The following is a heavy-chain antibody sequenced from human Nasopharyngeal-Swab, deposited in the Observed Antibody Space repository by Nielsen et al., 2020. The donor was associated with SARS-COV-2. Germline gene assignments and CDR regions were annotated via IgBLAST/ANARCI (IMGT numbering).Heavy chain of an antibody. CDR2: INHDGSRT. D-gene: IGHD3-10*02. J-gene: IGHJ4*02. Sequence: GGSLRLSCAVSGLTFSYSWIHWVRQAPGKGLVWVSRINHDGSRTGYADSVKGRFTISRDNAKNSVYLQLNSLRTEDTAIYYCSRMLEDWGQGTLVTVSS. V-gene: IGHV3-74*01. CDR3: SRMLED. CDR1: GLTFSYSW.